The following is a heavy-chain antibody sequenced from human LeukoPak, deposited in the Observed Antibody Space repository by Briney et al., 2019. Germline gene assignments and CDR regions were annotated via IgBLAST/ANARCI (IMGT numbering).Heavy chain of an antibody. Sequence: SGGSLRLSCAASGFTFSSSDMHWVRQAPGKGLEWVANIKQDGSDTYYVDSVKGRFTVSRDNAKNSLFLQMNNLRVDDTAVYFCARGGYTSSWYWVDWGQGTQVTVSS. J-gene: IGHJ4*02. D-gene: IGHD6-13*01. CDR3: ARGGYTSSWYWVD. CDR2: IKQDGSDT. CDR1: GFTFSSSD. V-gene: IGHV3-7*01.